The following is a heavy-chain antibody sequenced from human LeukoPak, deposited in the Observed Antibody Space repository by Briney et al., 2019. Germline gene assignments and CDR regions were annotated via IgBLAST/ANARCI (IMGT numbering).Heavy chain of an antibody. Sequence: SETLSLTCTVSGGTISSYYWSWIRQPPGKGLEWNGYIYYSGSTNYNPSLKSRVTISVDTSKNQFSLKLSSVTAADTAVYYCARDPGDGYNYWYFDYWGQGTLVTVSS. CDR1: GGTISSYY. V-gene: IGHV4-59*01. D-gene: IGHD5-24*01. CDR2: IYYSGST. CDR3: ARDPGDGYNYWYFDY. J-gene: IGHJ4*02.